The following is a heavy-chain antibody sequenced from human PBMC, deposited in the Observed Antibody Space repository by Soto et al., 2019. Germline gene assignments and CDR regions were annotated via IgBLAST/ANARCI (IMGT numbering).Heavy chain of an antibody. CDR3: TTRGAMGYCSGGSCYPPEFEYYYYYMDV. CDR1: GFTFSNAW. J-gene: IGHJ6*03. D-gene: IGHD2-15*01. CDR2: IKSKTDGGTT. Sequence: GGSLRLSCAASGFTFSNAWMSWVRQAPGKGLEWVGRIKSKTDGGTTDYAAPVKGRFTTSRDDSKNTLYLQMNSLKTEDTAVYYCTTRGAMGYCSGGSCYPPEFEYYYYYMDVWGKGTTVTVSS. V-gene: IGHV3-15*01.